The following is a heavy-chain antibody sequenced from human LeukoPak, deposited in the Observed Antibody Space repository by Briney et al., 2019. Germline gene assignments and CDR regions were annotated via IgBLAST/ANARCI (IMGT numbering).Heavy chain of an antibody. J-gene: IGHJ4*02. D-gene: IGHD1-7*01. V-gene: IGHV1-69*13. CDR1: GGTFSSYA. Sequence: GASVTVSCTASGGTFSSYAISWVRQAPGQGLERMGGIIPIFGTANYAQKFQGRVTITADESTSTAYMELSSLRSEDTAVYYCARQTGTTSPARYWGQGTLVTVSS. CDR3: ARQTGTTSPARY. CDR2: IIPIFGTA.